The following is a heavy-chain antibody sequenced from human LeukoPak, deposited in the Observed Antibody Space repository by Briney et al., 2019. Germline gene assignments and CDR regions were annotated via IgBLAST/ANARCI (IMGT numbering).Heavy chain of an antibody. CDR2: IYYGGRT. CDR1: GGSLSGSSYY. V-gene: IGHV4-39*01. D-gene: IGHD6-19*01. J-gene: IGHJ4*02. CDR3: ARHPPDAGMTVAGLDY. Sequence: SETLSLTCTVSGGSLSGSSYYWGCVRQPPGNGLGWLGSIYYGGRTDYNPSLRSRATISVHTTKHQFSLKLSSVTAADTAVYYCARHPPDAGMTVAGLDYWGQGTLVTVSS.